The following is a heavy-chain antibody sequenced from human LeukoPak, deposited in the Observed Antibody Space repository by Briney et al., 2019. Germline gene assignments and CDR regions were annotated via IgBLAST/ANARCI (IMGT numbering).Heavy chain of an antibody. CDR3: ARETTYYYDSSGPRIFP. CDR2: IYHSGST. Sequence: SETLSLTCTVSGGSISSYYWSWIRQPPGKGLEWIGYIYHSGSTYYNPSLKSRVTISVDRSKNQFSLKLSSVTAADTAVYYCARETTYYYDSSGPRIFPWGQGTLVTVSS. CDR1: GGSISSYY. J-gene: IGHJ5*02. D-gene: IGHD3-22*01. V-gene: IGHV4-59*12.